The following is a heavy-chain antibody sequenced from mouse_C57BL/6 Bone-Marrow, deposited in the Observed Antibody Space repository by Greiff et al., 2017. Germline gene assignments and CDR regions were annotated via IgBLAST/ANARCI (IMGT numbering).Heavy chain of an antibody. V-gene: IGHV5-17*01. CDR3: AWPLCGSSSGFDY. Sequence: EVQLQESGGGLVKPGGSLKLSCAASGFTFSDYGMHWVRQAPEKGLEWVAYISSGSGTIYYADTVKGRSTISRDKAKNTTYLQLTSLRSEDTAMYYCAWPLCGSSSGFDYWGQGTTLTVSS. CDR2: ISSGSGTI. J-gene: IGHJ2*01. CDR1: GFTFSDYG. D-gene: IGHD1-1*01.